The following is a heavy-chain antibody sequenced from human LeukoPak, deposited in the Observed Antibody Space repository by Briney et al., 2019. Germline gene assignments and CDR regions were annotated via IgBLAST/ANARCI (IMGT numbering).Heavy chain of an antibody. CDR1: GGTFSSYA. CDR3: ARVKHYYDSSGYEGNDY. J-gene: IGHJ4*02. CDR2: IIPIFDTA. D-gene: IGHD3-22*01. Sequence: SVKVSCKASGGTFSSYAIFWVRQAPGQGLEWMGGIIPIFDTANYAQNFQGRVTITADKSTSTAYMELSSLRSEDTAVYYCARVKHYYDSSGYEGNDYWGQGTLVTVSS. V-gene: IGHV1-69*06.